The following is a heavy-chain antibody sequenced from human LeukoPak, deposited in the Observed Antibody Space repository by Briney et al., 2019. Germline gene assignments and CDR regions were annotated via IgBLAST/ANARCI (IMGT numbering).Heavy chain of an antibody. J-gene: IGHJ3*02. CDR1: GGTFSSYA. V-gene: IGHV1-69*05. CDR3: ARDSGYSSSWLDAFDI. D-gene: IGHD6-13*01. CDR2: IIPIFGTA. Sequence: GASVKVSCKASGGTFSSYAISWVRQAPGQGLEWMGGIIPIFGTANYAQKFQGRVTITTDESTSTAYMELSSLRSEDTAVYYCARDSGYSSSWLDAFDIWGQGTMVTVSS.